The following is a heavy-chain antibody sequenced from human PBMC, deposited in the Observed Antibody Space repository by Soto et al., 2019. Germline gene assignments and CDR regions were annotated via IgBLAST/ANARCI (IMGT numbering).Heavy chain of an antibody. CDR3: ARGVTNTHFDY. J-gene: IGHJ4*02. CDR2: MNPNRGNA. V-gene: IGHV1-8*01. D-gene: IGHD4-17*01. CDR1: GYTFTSYD. Sequence: QVQLVQSGAEVKKPGASVKVSCKASGYTFTSYDINWVRQATGQGLEWMGWMNPNRGNAGYAQKIQGRVTITRNTSIRTAYMELSSLRSEDTAVYSCARGVTNTHFDYWGQGTLVTVSS.